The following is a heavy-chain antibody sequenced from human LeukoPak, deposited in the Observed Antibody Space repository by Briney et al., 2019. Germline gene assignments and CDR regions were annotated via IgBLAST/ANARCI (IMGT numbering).Heavy chain of an antibody. CDR2: INPNSGGT. D-gene: IGHD2-2*01. Sequence: ASVKVSCKASGYTFTSYDINWVRQAPGQGLEWMGWINPNSGGTNYAQKFQGRVTMTRDTSISTAYMELSRLRSDDTAVYYCARGWYQLLSSFYFDYWGQGTLVTVSS. J-gene: IGHJ4*02. CDR3: ARGWYQLLSSFYFDY. CDR1: GYTFTSYD. V-gene: IGHV1-2*02.